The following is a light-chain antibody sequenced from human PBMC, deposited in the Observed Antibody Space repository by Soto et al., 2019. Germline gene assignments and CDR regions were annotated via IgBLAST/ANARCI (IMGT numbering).Light chain of an antibody. CDR2: GAS. CDR1: QSISSD. V-gene: IGKV3-15*01. Sequence: EIVMTQSPATLSVSPGERATLSCRASQSISSDVAWYQQKPGQAPRLLIYGASTTATGIPARFSGSGSGTEFTLTISSLQSEDSAVYNCQQYNKWPRTFGQGTKVDIK. J-gene: IGKJ2*01. CDR3: QQYNKWPRT.